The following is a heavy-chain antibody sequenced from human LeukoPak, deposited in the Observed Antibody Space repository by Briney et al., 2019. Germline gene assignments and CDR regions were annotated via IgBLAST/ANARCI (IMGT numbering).Heavy chain of an antibody. Sequence: ASVKVSCKASGYTFTGYYMHWVRQAPGQGLEWMGWINPNSGGTNYAQKFQGRVTMTRDTSISTAYMELSRLRADDTAVYYCARDGKWELPPGYFDYWGQGTLVTVSS. V-gene: IGHV1-2*02. CDR3: ARDGKWELPPGYFDY. J-gene: IGHJ4*02. CDR1: GYTFTGYY. D-gene: IGHD1-26*01. CDR2: INPNSGGT.